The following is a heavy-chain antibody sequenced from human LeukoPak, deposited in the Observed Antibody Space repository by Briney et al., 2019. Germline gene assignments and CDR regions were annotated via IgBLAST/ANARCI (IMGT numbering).Heavy chain of an antibody. V-gene: IGHV3-74*01. J-gene: IGHJ4*02. CDR1: GFTFSSYW. Sequence: GGSLRLSCAASGFTFSSYWMHWVRQAPGKGLVWVSRINSDGSSTTYADSVKGRFTISRDNAKNTLYLQMTRLRLEDAAVYYCARDVSSSWYPSFDYWGQGTLVTVSS. CDR3: ARDVSSSWYPSFDY. D-gene: IGHD6-13*01. CDR2: INSDGSST.